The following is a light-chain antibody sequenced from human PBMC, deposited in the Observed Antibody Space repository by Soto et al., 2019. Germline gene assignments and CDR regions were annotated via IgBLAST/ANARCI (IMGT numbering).Light chain of an antibody. CDR1: SSNIGTGYD. CDR2: GST. CDR3: HSYDASLSGYV. Sequence: QSVLTQPPSVSGAPGQRVTISCTGSSSNIGTGYDVHWYQQLPGTAPKLLIYGSTNRPSGVPDRFSGSQSGTSASLAITGLQAEDEADYYCHSYDASLSGYVFGTGTKVTV. J-gene: IGLJ1*01. V-gene: IGLV1-40*01.